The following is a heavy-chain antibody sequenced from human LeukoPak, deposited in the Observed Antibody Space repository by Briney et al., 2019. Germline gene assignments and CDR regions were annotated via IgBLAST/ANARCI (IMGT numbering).Heavy chain of an antibody. V-gene: IGHV1-18*01. Sequence: ASVTDSRLATVYTLTNYGISWVRQPPSRGLEWMGWINAYNGNTNYAQKLQGRVNMTKDTSTSTAYMELRSLRSDDTAVYYCARGSYLLRYFDWSDAFDIWGQGTMVTVSS. D-gene: IGHD3-9*01. CDR2: INAYNGNT. CDR3: ARGSYLLRYFDWSDAFDI. CDR1: VYTLTNYG. J-gene: IGHJ3*02.